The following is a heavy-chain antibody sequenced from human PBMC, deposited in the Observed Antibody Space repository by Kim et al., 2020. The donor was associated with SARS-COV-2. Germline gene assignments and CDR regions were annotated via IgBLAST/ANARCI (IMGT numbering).Heavy chain of an antibody. CDR1: GFTFSTSS. CDR2: INEDGSEE. Sequence: GGSLRLSCAASGFTFSTSSMHWVRQARGKGLEWVATINEDGSEENFMASVKGRFTMSRDNAQNSVLLQMNGLTGEDTAIYYCTSDVGTTFDYWGQGTLV. J-gene: IGHJ4*02. CDR3: TSDVGTTFDY. D-gene: IGHD1-26*01. V-gene: IGHV3-7*01.